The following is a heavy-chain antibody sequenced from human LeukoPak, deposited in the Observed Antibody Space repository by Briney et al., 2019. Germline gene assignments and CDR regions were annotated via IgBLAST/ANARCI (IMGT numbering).Heavy chain of an antibody. CDR3: ARGPAAAIDY. Sequence: TGGSLRLSCAASGFTCSSYGMSWVRQAPGKGLEWVSAISGSGGNTYYADSVKGRFTISRDNSKNTLYLQMNSLRDEDTALYYCARGPAAAIDYWGQGTLVTVSS. CDR2: ISGSGGNT. D-gene: IGHD2-2*01. V-gene: IGHV3-23*01. CDR1: GFTCSSYG. J-gene: IGHJ4*02.